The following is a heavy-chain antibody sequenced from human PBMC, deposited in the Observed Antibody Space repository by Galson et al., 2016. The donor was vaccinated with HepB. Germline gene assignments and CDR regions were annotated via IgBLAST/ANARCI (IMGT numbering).Heavy chain of an antibody. D-gene: IGHD3-22*01. Sequence: SVKVSCKASGYSFTANYVHWVRQAPGQGLEWMGWIHPRSGDTNYAQRFQGWVTMTRDTSISTAYMELTGLKADDTAVYYCARGDNYGYLSQLLYYSMDVWGQGTTVIVSS. CDR3: ARGDNYGYLSQLLYYSMDV. V-gene: IGHV1-2*04. CDR2: IHPRSGDT. CDR1: GYSFTANY. J-gene: IGHJ6*02.